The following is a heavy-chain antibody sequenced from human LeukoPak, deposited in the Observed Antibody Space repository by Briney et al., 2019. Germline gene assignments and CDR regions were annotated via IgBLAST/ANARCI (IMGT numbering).Heavy chain of an antibody. CDR1: GFTFSSYM. CDR3: ARLGARQMLEY. D-gene: IGHD4-17*01. Sequence: GGSLRLSCAASGFTFSSYMMNWVRQAPGKGLEWVSSINSGSTYTYYTESVKGRFTVSRDNAKNSLFLQMNSLRAEDTAIYYCARLGARQMLEYWGQGTLVTVSS. J-gene: IGHJ4*02. V-gene: IGHV3-21*01. CDR2: INSGSTYT.